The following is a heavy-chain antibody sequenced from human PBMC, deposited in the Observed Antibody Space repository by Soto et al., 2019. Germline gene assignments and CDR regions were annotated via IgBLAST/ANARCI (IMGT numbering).Heavy chain of an antibody. V-gene: IGHV1-69*01. CDR3: AKDLMVGLGLTPAAASGY. D-gene: IGHD2-8*01. CDR1: GGTFSSYA. J-gene: IGHJ4*02. CDR2: IIPIFGTA. Sequence: QVQLVQSGAEVKKPGSSVKVSCKASGGTFSSYAISWVRQAPGQGLEWMGGIIPIFGTANYAQKFQGRVTITADESTSTAYMELSSLRSEDTAVYYCAKDLMVGLGLTPAAASGYWGQGTLVTVSS.